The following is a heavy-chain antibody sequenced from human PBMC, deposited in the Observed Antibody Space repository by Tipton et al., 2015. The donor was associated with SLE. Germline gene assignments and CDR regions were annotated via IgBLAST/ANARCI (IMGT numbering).Heavy chain of an antibody. CDR2: IYSGGST. V-gene: IGHV3-66*01. CDR3: ARGLDYDSSGYYRGYYFDY. Sequence: SLRLSCAASGFTVSSNYMSWVRQAPGKGLEWVSVIYSGGSTYYADSVKGRFTISRDNSKNTLYLQMNSLRAEDTAVYYCARGLDYDSSGYYRGYYFDYWGQGPLVTVSS. CDR1: GFTVSSNY. D-gene: IGHD3-22*01. J-gene: IGHJ4*02.